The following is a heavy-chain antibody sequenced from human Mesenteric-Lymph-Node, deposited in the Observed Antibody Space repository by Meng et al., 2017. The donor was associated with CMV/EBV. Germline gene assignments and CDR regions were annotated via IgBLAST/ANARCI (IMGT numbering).Heavy chain of an antibody. J-gene: IGHJ4*02. CDR2: IYGNDNI. D-gene: IGHD6-13*01. V-gene: IGHV3-66*03. CDR1: GLSSGFGFSYYA. Sequence: GESLKISCAVSGLSSGFGFSYYAMSWVRQAPGKGLEWVSVIYGNDNIYYEDSVEGRFTISRDSSKNTLYLQMNSLRLDDTAVYYCARHKGGGTAALDPFDYWGPGTLVTVSS. CDR3: ARHKGGGTAALDPFDY.